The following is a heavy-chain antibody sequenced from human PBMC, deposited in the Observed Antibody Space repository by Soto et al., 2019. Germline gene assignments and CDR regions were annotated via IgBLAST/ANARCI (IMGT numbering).Heavy chain of an antibody. CDR2: INPSGGYT. Sequence: GASVKVSCKASGYTFTSYYMNWVRQAPGQGLEWMGIINPSGGYTTYAQKFLGRVAMTRDTSTNTVYMEPSSLRSEDTAVYYCARGGDIVVVTAPFDYWGQGTLVTVS. CDR3: ARGGDIVVVTAPFDY. V-gene: IGHV1-46*03. D-gene: IGHD2-21*02. J-gene: IGHJ4*02. CDR1: GYTFTSYY.